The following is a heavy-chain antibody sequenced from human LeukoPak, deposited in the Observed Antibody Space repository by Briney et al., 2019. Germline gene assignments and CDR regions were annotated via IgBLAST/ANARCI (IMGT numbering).Heavy chain of an antibody. CDR2: IYTSGST. V-gene: IGHV4-4*07. CDR1: GGSISSYY. J-gene: IGHJ6*03. Sequence: SETLSLTCTVSGGSISSYYWGWIRQPAGKGLEWIGRIYTSGSTNYNPSLKSRVTISVDTSKNHFSLKLSSVTAADTAVYYCARAHFYYYYYMDVWGKGTTVTISS. CDR3: ARAHFYYYYYMDV.